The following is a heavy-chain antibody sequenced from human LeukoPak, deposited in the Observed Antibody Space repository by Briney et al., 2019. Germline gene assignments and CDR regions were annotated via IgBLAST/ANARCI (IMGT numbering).Heavy chain of an antibody. CDR1: GGFLTTHY. CDR2: VHSTGST. CDR3: ARYCNSASCSDFKGAFDI. V-gene: IGHV4-4*07. J-gene: IGHJ3*02. D-gene: IGHD2-2*01. Sequence: SETLSLTCTVSGGFLTTHYWAWVRQPAGRRLEWIGRVHSTGSTNYSPYFESRVSMSVDTSKNQLSLRLTSVTVADSAMYYCARYCNSASCSDFKGAFDIWGHGTMVTVSS.